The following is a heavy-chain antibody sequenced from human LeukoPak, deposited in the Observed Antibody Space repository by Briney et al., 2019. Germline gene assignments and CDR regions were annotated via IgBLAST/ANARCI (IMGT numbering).Heavy chain of an antibody. D-gene: IGHD1-26*01. CDR1: GGTFSSYA. V-gene: IGHV1-69*06. CDR3: ARDAGFLVGATKYFDY. Sequence: GASVKVSCKASGGTFSSYAISWVRQAPGQGLEWMGGIIPIFGTANYAQKFQGRVTITADKSTSTAYMELSSLRSEDTAVYYCARDAGFLVGATKYFDYRGQGTLVTVSS. J-gene: IGHJ4*02. CDR2: IIPIFGTA.